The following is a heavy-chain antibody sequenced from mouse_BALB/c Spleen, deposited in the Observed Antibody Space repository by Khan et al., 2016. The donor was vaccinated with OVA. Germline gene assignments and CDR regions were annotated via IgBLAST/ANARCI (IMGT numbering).Heavy chain of an antibody. CDR3: GRDYGSLHWYFDV. Sequence: EVQLVESGPGLVKPSQTVSLACTVTGISITSGNYRWSWIRHFPGNKLEWIGNIYYSGTVYYTPFLTSRSIITSTSSKNHFFLHMNSLTAEDTAACYCGRDYGSLHWYFDVWGAGTTVTVSS. D-gene: IGHD1-1*01. J-gene: IGHJ1*01. V-gene: IGHV3-5*02. CDR1: GISITSGNYR. CDR2: IYYSGTV.